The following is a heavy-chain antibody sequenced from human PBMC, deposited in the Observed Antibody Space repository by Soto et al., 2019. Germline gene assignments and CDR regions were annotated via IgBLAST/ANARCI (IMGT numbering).Heavy chain of an antibody. Sequence: SETLSLTCAFSVYVITSGYHWGWIRQPPVKELEWIGTISHSGDTYYNPSLKSRVTISIDTAKNHLSLILRSVTAADTATYYCTRIYCTTTSCFINGMDVWGQGTTVTVSS. J-gene: IGHJ6*01. D-gene: IGHD2-2*01. CDR3: TRIYCTTTSCFINGMDV. V-gene: IGHV4-38-2*01. CDR2: ISHSGDT. CDR1: VYVITSGYH.